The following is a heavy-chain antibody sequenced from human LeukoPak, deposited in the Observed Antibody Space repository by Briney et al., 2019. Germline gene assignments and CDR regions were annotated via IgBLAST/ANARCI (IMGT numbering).Heavy chain of an antibody. V-gene: IGHV3-30-3*01. CDR3: ARGMGDY. CDR1: GFTFSSYA. J-gene: IGHJ4*02. Sequence: GGSLRLSCAASGFTFSSYAMHWVRQAPGKGLEWVAVISYDGSNKYYADSVKGRFTISRDNSKNTLYLQMNSLRAEDTAVYYCARGMGDYWAREPWSPSPQ. CDR2: ISYDGSNK. D-gene: IGHD2-8*01.